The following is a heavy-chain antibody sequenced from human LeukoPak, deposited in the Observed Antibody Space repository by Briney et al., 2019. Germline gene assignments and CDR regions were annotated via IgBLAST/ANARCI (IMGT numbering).Heavy chain of an antibody. J-gene: IGHJ4*02. D-gene: IGHD3-22*01. CDR3: ATPERSDTSGYYY. CDR2: ISRGGNSK. V-gene: IGHV3-11*01. Sequence: GGSLRLSCAASGFRFSDYYMSWIRQAPGKGLEWVSSISRGGNSKYSADSVKGRFTISRDNAKNSLDLQMDSLRPEDTAAYYCATPERSDTSGYYYWGQGTLVTVSS. CDR1: GFRFSDYY.